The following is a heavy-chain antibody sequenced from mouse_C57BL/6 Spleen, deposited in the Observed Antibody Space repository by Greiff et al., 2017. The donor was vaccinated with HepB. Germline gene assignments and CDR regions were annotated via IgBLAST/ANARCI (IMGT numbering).Heavy chain of an antibody. D-gene: IGHD2-3*01. CDR1: GFNIKDYY. Sequence: VQLQQSGAELVRPGASVKLSCTASGFNIKDYYMHWVKQRPEQGLEWIGRIDPEDGDTEYAPKFQGKATMTADTSSNTAYLQLSSLTSEDTAVYYGTNDGYNGAWFDYWGQGTLVTVSA. J-gene: IGHJ3*01. CDR2: IDPEDGDT. CDR3: TNDGYNGAWFDY. V-gene: IGHV14-1*01.